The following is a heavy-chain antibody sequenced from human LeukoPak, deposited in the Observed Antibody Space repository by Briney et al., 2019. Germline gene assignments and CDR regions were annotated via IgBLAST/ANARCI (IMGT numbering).Heavy chain of an antibody. CDR2: IYYSGGT. J-gene: IGHJ4*02. CDR1: GGAISSYY. V-gene: IGHV4-59*01. D-gene: IGHD3-22*01. CDR3: ARDGLYDSSGYYMDS. Sequence: PSETLSLTCTVSGGAISSYYWSWIRQPPGKGLEWMGYIYYSGGTKYNPSLMSRVTISVDRAQNQFSLSLSSVTAADTAVYYCARDGLYDSSGYYMDSWGQGTLVIVSS.